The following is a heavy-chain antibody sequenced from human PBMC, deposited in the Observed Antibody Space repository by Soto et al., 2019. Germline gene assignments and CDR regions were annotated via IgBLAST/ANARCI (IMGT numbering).Heavy chain of an antibody. D-gene: IGHD3-22*01. J-gene: IGHJ2*01. CDR3: ARPPYDSSGYHPTYWYFDL. Sequence: QVQLQESGPGLVKPSQTLSLICTVSGGSISSGGYYWSWIRQHPGKGLEWIGYIYYSGSTYYNPSLKSRVTISVDTSKNQFSLKLSSVTAADTAVYYCARPPYDSSGYHPTYWYFDLWGRGTLVTVSS. CDR1: GGSISSGGYY. V-gene: IGHV4-31*03. CDR2: IYYSGST.